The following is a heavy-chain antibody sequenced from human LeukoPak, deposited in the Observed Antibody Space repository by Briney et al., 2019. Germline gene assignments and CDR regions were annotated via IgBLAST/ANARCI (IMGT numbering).Heavy chain of an antibody. Sequence: PSETLSLTCTVSGGSISSSSYYWGWIRQPPGKGLEWIGEINHSGSTNYNPSLKSRVTISVDTSKNQFSLKLSSVTAADTAVYYCAPRGYYDSSPWGQGTLVTVSS. CDR1: GGSISSSSYY. CDR2: INHSGST. V-gene: IGHV4-39*07. D-gene: IGHD3-22*01. J-gene: IGHJ5*02. CDR3: APRGYYDSSP.